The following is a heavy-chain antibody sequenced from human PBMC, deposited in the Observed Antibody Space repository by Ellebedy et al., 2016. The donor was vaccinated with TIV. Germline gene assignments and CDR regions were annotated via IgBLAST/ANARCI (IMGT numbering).Heavy chain of an antibody. D-gene: IGHD3-9*01. J-gene: IGHJ4*02. Sequence: SETLSLXXTVSGGSISSSSYYWSWIRQHPGKGLEWIGYIYYSGSTYYNPSLKSRVTISVDTSKNQFSLKLSSVTAADTAVYYCARDFAGYYIFDYWGQGTLVTVSS. CDR1: GGSISSSSYY. CDR3: ARDFAGYYIFDY. CDR2: IYYSGST. V-gene: IGHV4-31*03.